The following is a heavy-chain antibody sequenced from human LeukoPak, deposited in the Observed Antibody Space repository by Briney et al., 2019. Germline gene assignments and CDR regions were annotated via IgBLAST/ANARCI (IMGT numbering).Heavy chain of an antibody. CDR2: ISGSGTI. J-gene: IGHJ6*03. CDR1: GGSIHSY. Sequence: SETLSLTCTVSGGSIHSYWSWIRQPAGKGLEWIGRISGSGTITYNPALQSRLTISIDTSKNQFSLKLMSVTAADTAVYYCARTLPPPRYYYYMDVWGKGTTVTISS. CDR3: ARTLPPPRYYYYMDV. D-gene: IGHD1-14*01. V-gene: IGHV4-4*07.